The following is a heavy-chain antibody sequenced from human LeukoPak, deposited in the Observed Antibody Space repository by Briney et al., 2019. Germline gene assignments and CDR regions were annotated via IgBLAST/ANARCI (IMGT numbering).Heavy chain of an antibody. D-gene: IGHD3-22*01. CDR1: GFTFSSYA. Sequence: GGSLRLSCAASGFTFSSYAMSWVRQAPGKGLEWVSAISGSGGSTYYADSVKGRFTISRDNSKNTLYLQMNSLRAEDTAVYYCAKARIWDSSGLWFGYWGQGTLVTVSS. J-gene: IGHJ4*02. V-gene: IGHV3-23*01. CDR3: AKARIWDSSGLWFGY. CDR2: ISGSGGST.